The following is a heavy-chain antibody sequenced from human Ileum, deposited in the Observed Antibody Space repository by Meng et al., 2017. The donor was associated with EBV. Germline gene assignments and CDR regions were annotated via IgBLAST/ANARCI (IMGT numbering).Heavy chain of an antibody. D-gene: IGHD3-9*01. CDR3: AKVSLTGTFYDH. V-gene: IGHV4-4*02. Sequence: QVQLQESGPRLVQPSVTLSLTCAVSGGSVISNNWWSWVRQPPRKGLEWIGEIFHIGSTNNSPSLKSRVTISVDNSKNQFSLSLTSVTAADTAIYYCAKVSLTGTFYDHWGQGILVTVSS. CDR1: GGSVISNNW. CDR2: IFHIGST. J-gene: IGHJ4*02.